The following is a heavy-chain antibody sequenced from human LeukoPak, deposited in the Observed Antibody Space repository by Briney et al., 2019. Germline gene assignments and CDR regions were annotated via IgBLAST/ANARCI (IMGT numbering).Heavy chain of an antibody. J-gene: IGHJ3*02. CDR2: ISSSSSTI. CDR1: GFTFSSYS. D-gene: IGHD1-26*01. V-gene: IGHV3-48*01. CDR3: ARISHSGSLDMYFDI. Sequence: PGGSLRLSCAASGFTFSSYSMNWVRQAPGKGLEWVSYISSSSSTIYYADSVKGRFTISRDNAKNSLYLQMNSLRAEDTAVYYCARISHSGSLDMYFDIWGQGTMVTVSS.